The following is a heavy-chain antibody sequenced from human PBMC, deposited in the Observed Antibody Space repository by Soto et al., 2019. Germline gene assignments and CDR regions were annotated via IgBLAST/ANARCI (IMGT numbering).Heavy chain of an antibody. V-gene: IGHV3-33*01. Sequence: GGSLRLSCAASGFTFSSYGMHWVRQAPGKGLEWVAVIWYDGSNKYYADSVKGRFTISRDNSKNTLYVQMNSLRPDDTAVYYCARDGAAGYSNRNWFDSWGQGTLVTVSS. CDR1: GFTFSSYG. CDR3: ARDGAAGYSNRNWFDS. D-gene: IGHD3-9*01. CDR2: IWYDGSNK. J-gene: IGHJ5*01.